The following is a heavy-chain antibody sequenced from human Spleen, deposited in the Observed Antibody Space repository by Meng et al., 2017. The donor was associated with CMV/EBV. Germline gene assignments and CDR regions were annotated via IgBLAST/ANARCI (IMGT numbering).Heavy chain of an antibody. J-gene: IGHJ4*02. Sequence: EVQLLESGEALVQPGESLSISCAASDFTFSNYGMSWVRQAPGKGLEWVSTISGDGSTYYADSVKGRFTISRDNSKNTLYLQMNSLRAEDTAVYYCAKLGTYYFDYWGQGTLVTVSS. D-gene: IGHD7-27*01. CDR3: AKLGTYYFDY. V-gene: IGHV3-23*01. CDR2: ISGDGST. CDR1: DFTFSNYG.